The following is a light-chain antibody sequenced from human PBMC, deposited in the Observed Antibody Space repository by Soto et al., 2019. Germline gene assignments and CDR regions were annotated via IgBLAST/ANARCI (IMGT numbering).Light chain of an antibody. J-gene: IGKJ5*01. CDR3: QQANSFPIT. Sequence: DIQMTQSPSTLSASVGDRVTITCRASQGISSWLAWYQQKPGKAPKXLIYAASSLQSGVPSRFSGSGSGTDFTITISSLQPEDSETYHGQQANSFPITFGQGTRLEIK. CDR1: QGISSW. CDR2: AAS. V-gene: IGKV1-12*01.